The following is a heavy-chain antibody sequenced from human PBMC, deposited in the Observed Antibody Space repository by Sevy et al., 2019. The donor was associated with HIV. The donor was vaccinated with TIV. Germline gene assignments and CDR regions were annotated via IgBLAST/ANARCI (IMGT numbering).Heavy chain of an antibody. J-gene: IGHJ6*02. CDR3: ARDLRIAAAGETYYYYYGMDV. Sequence: AAVKVSCKASGYTFTSYGISWVRQAPRQGLEWMGWISAYNSNTNYAQKLQGRVTMSTDISTSTAYMELRSLRSADTAVYYCARDLRIAAAGETYYYYYGMDVWGQGTTVTVSS. D-gene: IGHD6-13*01. V-gene: IGHV1-18*01. CDR2: ISAYNSNT. CDR1: GYTFTSYG.